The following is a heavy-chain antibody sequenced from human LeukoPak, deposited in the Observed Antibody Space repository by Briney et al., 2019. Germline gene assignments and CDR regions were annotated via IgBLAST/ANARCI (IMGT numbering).Heavy chain of an antibody. D-gene: IGHD1-26*01. Sequence: SETLSLTCTVSGGSISSSSYYWGWIRQPPGKGLEWIGSIYYSGSTYYNPSLKSRVTISVDTSKNQFSLKLTSVTAADTAVYYCAAKKWELRFFDYWGQGTLVTVSS. CDR3: AAKKWELRFFDY. CDR1: GGSISSSSYY. J-gene: IGHJ4*02. V-gene: IGHV4-39*07. CDR2: IYYSGST.